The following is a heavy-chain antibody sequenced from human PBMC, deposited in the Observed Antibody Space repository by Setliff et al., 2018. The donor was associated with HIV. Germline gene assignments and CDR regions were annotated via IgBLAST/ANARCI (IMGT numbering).Heavy chain of an antibody. J-gene: IGHJ6*03. CDR2: INHSGRT. V-gene: IGHV4-38-2*01. CDR3: ARGPPAEDYYYYMDV. Sequence: SETLSLTCAVSGYSISSGHYWGWIRQAPGKGLEWIGEINHSGRTNYNPSLKSRVTISVDTSKNQFSLTLSSLTAADTAVYYCARGPPAEDYYYYMDVWGEGTTVTVSS. CDR1: GYSISSGHY.